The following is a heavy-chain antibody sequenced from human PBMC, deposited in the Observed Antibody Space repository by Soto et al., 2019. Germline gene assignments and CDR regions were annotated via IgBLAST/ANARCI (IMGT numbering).Heavy chain of an antibody. CDR2: IKSNTAGGTT. CDR3: SHGYYQYFNS. V-gene: IGHV3-15*07. D-gene: IGHD5-18*01. J-gene: IGHJ4*02. CDR1: GFTFSNAW. Sequence: GGSLRLSCAGSGFTFSNAWMNWVRQAPGKGLEWVGRIKSNTAGGTTDFAAPVKGRFTISRDDSQNTLYLQMDSLKTEDTAVYYCSHGYYQYFNSWGPGTLVTVSS.